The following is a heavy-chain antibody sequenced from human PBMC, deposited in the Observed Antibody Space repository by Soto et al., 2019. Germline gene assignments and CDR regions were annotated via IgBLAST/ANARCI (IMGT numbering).Heavy chain of an antibody. Sequence: QVQLVQSGGEVKKPGASVKVSCKDSGYTFISFGISWVRQAPGQGLEWMGWINVYSGKTNYAQKFQGRVTMTTDTSTSTAYMELTSLRSDDTAVYYCARGGWEPHDYWGQGTLVTVSS. V-gene: IGHV1-18*01. J-gene: IGHJ4*02. CDR3: ARGGWEPHDY. CDR2: INVYSGKT. D-gene: IGHD1-26*01. CDR1: GYTFISFG.